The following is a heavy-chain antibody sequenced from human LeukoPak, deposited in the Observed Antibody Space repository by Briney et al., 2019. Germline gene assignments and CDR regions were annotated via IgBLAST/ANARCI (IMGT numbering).Heavy chain of an antibody. CDR2: IIPIFGTA. CDR1: GYTFTSYG. CDR3: ARDAGLAYCGGDCYDREFYFDY. J-gene: IGHJ4*02. Sequence: ASVKVSCKASGYTFTSYGISWVRQAPGQGLEWMGGIIPIFGTANYAQKFQGRVTITADESTSTAYMELSSLRSEDTAVYYCARDAGLAYCGGDCYDREFYFDYWGQGTLVTVSS. V-gene: IGHV1-69*13. D-gene: IGHD2-21*02.